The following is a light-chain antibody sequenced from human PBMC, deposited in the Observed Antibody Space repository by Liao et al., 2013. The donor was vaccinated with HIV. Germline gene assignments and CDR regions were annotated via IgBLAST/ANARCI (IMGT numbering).Light chain of an antibody. Sequence: SYDLTQPPSVSVSPGQTARITCSGDKLGDKYAYWYQQKPGQAPVVVMVFDTDRPSGIPERFSGSNSGNTATLTISGTQAMDEADYYCQAWDSNTFVVFGGGTKLTVL. CDR2: FDT. CDR1: KLGDKY. V-gene: IGLV3-1*01. J-gene: IGLJ2*01. CDR3: QAWDSNTFVV.